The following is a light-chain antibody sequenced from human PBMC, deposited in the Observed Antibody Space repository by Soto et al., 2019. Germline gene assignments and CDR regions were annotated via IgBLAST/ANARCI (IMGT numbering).Light chain of an antibody. CDR2: GAS. CDR1: QSLSTN. CDR3: QQYNIWPPWT. V-gene: IGKV3-15*01. Sequence: EIVMTQSPATLSVSPGEGATLSCRASQSLSTNLAWYQQKPGQAPRLLIYGASTRATGIPARFSGSGSGTEFTLTISSLQSEDFAIYYCQQYNIWPPWTFGQGTKVDSK. J-gene: IGKJ1*01.